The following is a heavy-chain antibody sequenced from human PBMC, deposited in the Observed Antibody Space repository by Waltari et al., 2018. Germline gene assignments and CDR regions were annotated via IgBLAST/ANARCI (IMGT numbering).Heavy chain of an antibody. CDR1: GGSFSGYY. Sequence: QLQLQQCGAGLLKPSETLSLTCAVYGGSFSGYYWSSIRQPPGKGLEWIWEINHSGSTNYNPSLKSRVTISVDTSKNQFSLKLSSVTAADTAVYYCARGRYSSGWYDYWGQGTLVTVSS. J-gene: IGHJ4*02. V-gene: IGHV4-34*01. CDR2: INHSGST. D-gene: IGHD6-19*01. CDR3: ARGRYSSGWYDY.